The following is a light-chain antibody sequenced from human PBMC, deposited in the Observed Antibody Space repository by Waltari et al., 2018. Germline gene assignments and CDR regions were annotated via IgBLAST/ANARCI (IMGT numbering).Light chain of an antibody. CDR1: NIGSKS. J-gene: IGLJ1*01. CDR3: QVWDSSSDHCYV. V-gene: IGLV3-21*02. Sequence: SYVLTQPPSVSVAPGQTARITCGGNNIGSKSVHWYQQKPDQAPVLVVYDDSDRPSGSPERFSGSNSGNTATLTISRVEAGDEADYYCQVWDSSSDHCYVFGTGTKVTVL. CDR2: DDS.